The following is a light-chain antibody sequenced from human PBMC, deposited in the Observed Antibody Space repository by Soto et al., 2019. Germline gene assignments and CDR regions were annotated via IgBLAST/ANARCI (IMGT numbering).Light chain of an antibody. CDR2: EAS. J-gene: IGKJ1*01. V-gene: IGKV1-5*03. CDR1: QSVSNW. CDR3: QQYKSFPVT. Sequence: DIQMTQSPSTLSASVGDRVTITCRASQSVSNWLAWYQQKPGKAPNLLIYEASSLQGGVPSRFSGSGSGTEFTLTINRLQPDDFAPYYCQQYKSFPVTFGQGTKVEIK.